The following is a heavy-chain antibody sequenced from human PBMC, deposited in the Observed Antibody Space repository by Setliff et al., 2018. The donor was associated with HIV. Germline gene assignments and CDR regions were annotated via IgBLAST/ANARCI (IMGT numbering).Heavy chain of an antibody. D-gene: IGHD6-13*01. CDR1: GYSIRSGYY. CDR3: ARSDSGYRSSWAPFDI. CDR2: IYHSGST. V-gene: IGHV4-38-2*01. Sequence: SETLSLTCAVSGYSIRSGYYWGWIRQPPGKGLEWIGSIYHSGSTYYNPSLKSRVTISVDTSKNQFSLKLSSVTAADTAVYYCARSDSGYRSSWAPFDIWGQGTMVTISS. J-gene: IGHJ3*02.